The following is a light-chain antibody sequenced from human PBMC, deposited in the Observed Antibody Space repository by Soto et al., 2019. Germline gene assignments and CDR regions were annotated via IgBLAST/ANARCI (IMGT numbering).Light chain of an antibody. CDR2: AAS. Sequence: EIVLTQSPATLSLSPGERATLSCRASQSVSTSLAWYQQKPGQAPRLLIYAASNRATGIPARFSGSGSGTDFTLTISSLDPEDFAVYYCQQRSNWPRYTFGPGTKVDIK. CDR3: QQRSNWPRYT. CDR1: QSVSTS. J-gene: IGKJ3*01. V-gene: IGKV3-11*01.